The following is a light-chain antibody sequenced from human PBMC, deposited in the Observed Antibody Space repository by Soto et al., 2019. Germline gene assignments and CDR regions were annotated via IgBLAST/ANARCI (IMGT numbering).Light chain of an antibody. J-gene: IGKJ1*01. CDR3: QHYMSYPWT. Sequence: IRMTQSLSSLSSSFRDTVTITCRASQSISSWFAWYQQKPGKAPKLLIYDAATLESGVPSRFSGSGSGTEFTLSISSLQADDFASYYCQHYMSYPWTFGRVTMVDI. CDR1: QSISSW. CDR2: DAA. V-gene: IGKV1-5*01.